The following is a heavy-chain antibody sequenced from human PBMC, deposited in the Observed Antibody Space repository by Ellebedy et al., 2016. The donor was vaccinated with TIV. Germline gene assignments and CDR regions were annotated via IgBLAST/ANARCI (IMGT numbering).Heavy chain of an antibody. J-gene: IGHJ4*02. Sequence: AASVKVSCKASGYTFTSYYMHWMRQAPGQGLEWMGIINPSGGSTSYAQKLQGRVTMTRDTSTSTVYMELSSLRSDDTAVYYCARDRDYGTFDYWGQGTLVTVSS. V-gene: IGHV1-46*04. CDR1: GYTFTSYY. CDR2: INPSGGST. CDR3: ARDRDYGTFDY. D-gene: IGHD4-17*01.